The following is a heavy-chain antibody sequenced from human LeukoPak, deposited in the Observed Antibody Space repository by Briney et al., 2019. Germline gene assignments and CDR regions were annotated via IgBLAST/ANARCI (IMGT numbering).Heavy chain of an antibody. Sequence: SGGSLRLSCAASGFTFSSYGMHWVRQAPGKGLEWVAVISYDGSNKYYADSVKGRFTISRDNSKNTLYLQMDSLRTEDTAVYYCAKERKLLPFDCWGQGTLVTVSS. D-gene: IGHD2-15*01. CDR3: AKERKLLPFDC. CDR2: ISYDGSNK. V-gene: IGHV3-30*18. CDR1: GFTFSSYG. J-gene: IGHJ4*02.